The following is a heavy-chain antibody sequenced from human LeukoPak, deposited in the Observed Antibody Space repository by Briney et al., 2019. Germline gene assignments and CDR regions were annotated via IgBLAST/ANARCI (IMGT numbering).Heavy chain of an antibody. CDR1: GVTFSSYS. D-gene: IGHD1-14*01. J-gene: IGHJ4*02. CDR2: ISSSSSYI. Sequence: KPGGSLRLSCAASGVTFSSYSMNWVRQAPGKGLEWVSSISSSSSYIYYADSVKGRFTISRDNAKNSLYLQMNSLRAEDTAVYYCARVGPPPINIFDYWGQGTLVTVSS. V-gene: IGHV3-21*01. CDR3: ARVGPPPINIFDY.